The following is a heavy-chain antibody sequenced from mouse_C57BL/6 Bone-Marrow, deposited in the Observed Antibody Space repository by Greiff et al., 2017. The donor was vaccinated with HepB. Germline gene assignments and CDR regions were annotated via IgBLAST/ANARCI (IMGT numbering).Heavy chain of an antibody. D-gene: IGHD3-3*01. Sequence: QVQLQQPGAELVRPGSSVKLSCKASGYTFTSYWMDWVKQRPGQGLEWIGNIYPSDSETHYNQKFKDKATLTVDKSSSTAYMQLSSLTSEDSAVYYCARGLGLRRDYFDYWGQGTTLTVSS. CDR3: ARGLGLRRDYFDY. J-gene: IGHJ2*01. CDR2: IYPSDSET. CDR1: GYTFTSYW. V-gene: IGHV1-61*01.